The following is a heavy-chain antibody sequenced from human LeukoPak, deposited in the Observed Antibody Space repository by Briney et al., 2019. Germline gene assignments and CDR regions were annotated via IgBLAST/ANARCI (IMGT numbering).Heavy chain of an antibody. Sequence: ASVKVSCKASGGTFSSYDISWVRQAPGQGLEWMGGIMPISGTANYAQKFQGRVTITADKPTNTAYMELSSLRSEDTAVYDCASGRTDIVVVPATLRNYYFDYWGQGTLVTVSS. J-gene: IGHJ4*02. CDR3: ASGRTDIVVVPATLRNYYFDY. V-gene: IGHV1-69*06. D-gene: IGHD2-2*01. CDR2: IMPISGTA. CDR1: GGTFSSYD.